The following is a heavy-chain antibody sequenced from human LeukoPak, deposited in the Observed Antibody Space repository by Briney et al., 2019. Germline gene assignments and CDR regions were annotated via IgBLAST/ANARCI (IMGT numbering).Heavy chain of an antibody. V-gene: IGHV3-48*04. CDR2: ISSSSSTI. CDR1: GFTFSSYS. Sequence: GGSLRLSCAASGFTFSSYSMNWVRQAPGKGLEWVSYISSSSSTIYYADSVKGRFTISRDNAKNSLYLQMNSLRAEDTAVYYCAIDGSGDYGDYVDYWGQGTLVTVSS. J-gene: IGHJ4*02. CDR3: AIDGSGDYGDYVDY. D-gene: IGHD4-17*01.